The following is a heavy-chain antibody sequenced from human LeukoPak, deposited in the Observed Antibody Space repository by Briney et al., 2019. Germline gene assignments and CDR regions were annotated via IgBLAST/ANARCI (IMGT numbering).Heavy chain of an antibody. J-gene: IGHJ3*02. V-gene: IGHV1-69*02. CDR3: ARVPGIAVADQAFDI. CDR2: IIPILGIA. CDR1: GGTFSSYT. D-gene: IGHD6-19*01. Sequence: SVKVSSKASGGTFSSYTISWVRQAPGQGLEWMGRIIPILGIANYAQKFQGRVTITADKSTSTAYMELSSLRSEDTAVYYCARVPGIAVADQAFDIWGQGTMVTVSS.